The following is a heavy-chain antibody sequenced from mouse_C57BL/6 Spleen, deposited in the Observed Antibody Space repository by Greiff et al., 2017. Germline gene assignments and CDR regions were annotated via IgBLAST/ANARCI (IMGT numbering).Heavy chain of an antibody. J-gene: IGHJ4*01. V-gene: IGHV1-54*01. CDR1: GYAFTNYL. Sequence: QVQLQQSGAELVRPGTSVKVSCKASGYAFTNYLIEWVKQRPGQGLEWIGVINPGSGGTNYNEKFKGKATLTADKSSSTAYMQLSSLTSEDSAVYFCARGENIGFVDYWGQGTSVTVSS. CDR3: ARGENIGFVDY. CDR2: INPGSGGT. D-gene: IGHD2-14*01.